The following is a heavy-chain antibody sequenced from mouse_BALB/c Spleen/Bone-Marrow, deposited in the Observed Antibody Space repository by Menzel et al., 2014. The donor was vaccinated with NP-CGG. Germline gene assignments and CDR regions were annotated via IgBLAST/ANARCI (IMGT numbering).Heavy chain of an antibody. CDR3: ARSGKVRNAMDY. CDR1: GYTFTDHA. CDR2: ISGYYGDA. J-gene: IGHJ4*01. V-gene: IGHV1S137*01. D-gene: IGHD2-14*01. Sequence: QVQLQQPGAKLVRPGVSVKISCKGSGYTFTDHAIHWVKRSHAKSLEWIGVISGYYGDAIYNQKFKGKATMTVDKSSSTAYMELARLTSEDSAIYYCARSGKVRNAMDYWGQGTSVPVSS.